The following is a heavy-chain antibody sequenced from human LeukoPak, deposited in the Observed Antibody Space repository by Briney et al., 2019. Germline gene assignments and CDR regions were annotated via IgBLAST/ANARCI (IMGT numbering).Heavy chain of an antibody. Sequence: SETLSLTCAVYGGSFSGYYWSWIRQPPGKGLEWIGEINHSGSTNYNPSLKSRVTISVDTSKNQFSLKLSSVTAADTAVYYCARGLRGSGSYWGQGTLVTVSS. CDR2: INHSGST. CDR1: GGSFSGYY. J-gene: IGHJ4*02. V-gene: IGHV4-34*01. D-gene: IGHD3-10*01. CDR3: ARGLRGSGSY.